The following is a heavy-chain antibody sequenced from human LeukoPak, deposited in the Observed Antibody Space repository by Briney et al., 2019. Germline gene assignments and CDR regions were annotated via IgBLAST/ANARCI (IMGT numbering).Heavy chain of an antibody. CDR2: INLEGRGA. CDR1: GFTFSSRW. Sequence: GGSLRLSCAASGFTFSSRWMTWVRQAPGKGLEWVANINLEGRGASYLDSVKGRFTISRDNARTSLYLQMNSLRAEDTATYYCATHLTWAWDNWGQGTLVTASS. CDR3: ATHLTWAWDN. D-gene: IGHD1-14*01. J-gene: IGHJ4*02. V-gene: IGHV3-7*01.